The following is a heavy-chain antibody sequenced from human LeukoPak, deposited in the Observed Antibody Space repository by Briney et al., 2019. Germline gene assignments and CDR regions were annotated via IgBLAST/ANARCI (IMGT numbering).Heavy chain of an antibody. D-gene: IGHD5-24*01. Sequence: SVKVSCKASGGTFSSYAISWVRQAPGQGLEWMGGIIPIFGTANYAQKFQGRVTITADESTSTAYMELSSLRSEDTAVYYCATSRAGRRDGYNLIYWGQGTLVTVSS. J-gene: IGHJ4*02. CDR2: IIPIFGTA. CDR1: GGTFSSYA. V-gene: IGHV1-69*13. CDR3: ATSRAGRRDGYNLIY.